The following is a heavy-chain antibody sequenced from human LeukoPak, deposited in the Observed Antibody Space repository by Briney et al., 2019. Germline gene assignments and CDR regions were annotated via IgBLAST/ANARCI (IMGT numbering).Heavy chain of an antibody. D-gene: IGHD4-17*01. V-gene: IGHV4-59*01. Sequence: SETLSLTCTVSGGSISSYYWSWIRQPPGEGLEWIGYIYYSGSTNYNPSLKSRVTISVDTSKNQFSLKLSSVTAADTAVYYCARDYGDFDAFDIWGQGTMVTVSS. CDR3: ARDYGDFDAFDI. CDR2: IYYSGST. J-gene: IGHJ3*02. CDR1: GGSISSYY.